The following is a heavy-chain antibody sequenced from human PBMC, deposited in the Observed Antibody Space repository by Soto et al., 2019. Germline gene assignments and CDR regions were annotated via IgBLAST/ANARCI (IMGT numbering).Heavy chain of an antibody. CDR1: GFTFSSYN. Sequence: EVQLVESGGVLDKPGGSLRLSCAASGFTFSSYNMNWVRQAPGKGLEWVSCISSGSSYTYFADSVNGRFSISRDNAKNSLFLEMNNLRTEDTAVYYCARERWFGEAGLDFWGQVILVTVSS. D-gene: IGHD3-10*01. V-gene: IGHV3-21*01. CDR3: ARERWFGEAGLDF. CDR2: ISSGSSYT. J-gene: IGHJ4*02.